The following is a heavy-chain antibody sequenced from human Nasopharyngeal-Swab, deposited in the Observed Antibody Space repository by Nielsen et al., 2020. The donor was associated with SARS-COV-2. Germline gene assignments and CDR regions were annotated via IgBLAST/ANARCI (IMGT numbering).Heavy chain of an antibody. V-gene: IGHV5-51*01. D-gene: IGHD3-16*01. CDR3: ARGGQPFYYYYMDV. Sequence: GESLKIPCKGSGYRFPSYWIGWLRQMPGKGPEWMGIIYPGDSETRYSPSFQGQVTISADQSINTAYLQWSSLKASDTAMYFCARGGQPFYYYYMDVWGKGTSVTVSS. CDR2: IYPGDSET. J-gene: IGHJ6*03. CDR1: GYRFPSYW.